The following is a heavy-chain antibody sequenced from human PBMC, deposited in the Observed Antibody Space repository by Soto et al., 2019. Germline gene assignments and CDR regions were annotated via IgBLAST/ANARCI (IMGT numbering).Heavy chain of an antibody. CDR3: VRGYSSGWYGY. D-gene: IGHD6-19*01. V-gene: IGHV4-34*01. CDR2: INHSGST. J-gene: IGHJ4*02. CDR1: GGSFSGYY. Sequence: QVQLQQWGAGLLKPSETLSLTCAVYGGSFSGYYWSWIRQPPGKGLEWIGEINHSGSTNYNPSLKSRVTISVDTSKNQFSLKLSSVTAADTAVYYCVRGYSSGWYGYWGQGTLVTVSS.